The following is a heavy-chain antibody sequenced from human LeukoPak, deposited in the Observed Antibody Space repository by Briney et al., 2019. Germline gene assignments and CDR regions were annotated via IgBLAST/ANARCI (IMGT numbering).Heavy chain of an antibody. CDR2: INTNTGNP. V-gene: IGHV7-4-1*02. CDR3: ARALGYCTNGVCQTWAVPGP. CDR1: GYTFTSYA. Sequence: ASVKVSCKASGYTFTSYAMKWMRQAPGQGLELMGWINTNTGNPTYAQGFTGRFVFSLDTSVSTAYLQISSLKAEDTAVYYCARALGYCTNGVCQTWAVPGPWGQGALVTVSS. D-gene: IGHD2-8*01. J-gene: IGHJ5*02.